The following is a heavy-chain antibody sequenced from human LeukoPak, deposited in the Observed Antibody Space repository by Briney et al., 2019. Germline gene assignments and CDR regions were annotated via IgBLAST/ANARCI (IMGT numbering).Heavy chain of an antibody. CDR3: ATGAGYYYDSSGYSAHTDY. J-gene: IGHJ4*02. CDR1: ALTFTIYA. CDR2: ISNEGSNK. Sequence: SLRLSCALSALTFTIYAIGWVRHAPGGGIGWEAVISNEGSNKYYADSVKGRFTISRDNSKNTLYLKMNSLRAEDTAVYYCATGAGYYYDSSGYSAHTDYWGQGTLVTVSS. D-gene: IGHD3-22*01. V-gene: IGHV3-30*08.